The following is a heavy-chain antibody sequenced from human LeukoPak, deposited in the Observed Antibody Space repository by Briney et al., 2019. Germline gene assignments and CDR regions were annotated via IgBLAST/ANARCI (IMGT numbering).Heavy chain of an antibody. J-gene: IGHJ6*03. Sequence: GASAKVSCKASGGTFSSYAISWVRQAPGQGLEWMGGIIPIFGTANYAQKFQGRVTITADESTSTAYMELSSLRSEDTAVYYCARVHGGKDYYYYMDVWGKGTTVTVSS. CDR1: GGTFSSYA. V-gene: IGHV1-69*13. D-gene: IGHD3-16*01. CDR2: IIPIFGTA. CDR3: ARVHGGKDYYYYMDV.